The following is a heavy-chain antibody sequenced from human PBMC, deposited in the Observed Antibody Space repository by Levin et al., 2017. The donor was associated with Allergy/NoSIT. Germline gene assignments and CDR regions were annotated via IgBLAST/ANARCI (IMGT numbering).Heavy chain of an antibody. Sequence: PGGSLRLSCAASGFSFSTYTMNWVRQAPGKGLEWVSSISSSGSLIYYADSVKGRFTISRDNAKNSLYLQMNSLRAEDTAAYYCARDRIAAAGSDAFDIWGQGTMVTVSS. J-gene: IGHJ3*02. CDR3: ARDRIAAAGSDAFDI. CDR1: GFSFSTYT. V-gene: IGHV3-21*06. D-gene: IGHD6-13*01. CDR2: ISSSGSLI.